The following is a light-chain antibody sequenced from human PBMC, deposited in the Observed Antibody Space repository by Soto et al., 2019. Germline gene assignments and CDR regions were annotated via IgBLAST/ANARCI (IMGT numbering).Light chain of an antibody. CDR1: HRVSRY. Sequence: EIVLTQSPATLSLSPGERATLSCRASHRVSRYLAWYQQKPGQAPRLLIYDASNRATGIPARFSGSGSGTDFTLTINSLEPEDFAVYYCQQREHWPPITFGQGTRLEIK. CDR3: QQREHWPPIT. J-gene: IGKJ5*01. V-gene: IGKV3-11*01. CDR2: DAS.